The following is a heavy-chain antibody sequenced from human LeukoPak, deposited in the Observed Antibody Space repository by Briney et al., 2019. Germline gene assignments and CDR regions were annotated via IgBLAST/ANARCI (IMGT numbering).Heavy chain of an antibody. CDR3: ARSPPRGFWSGRLYFDY. D-gene: IGHD3-3*01. CDR1: GGSISSYY. Sequence: SETLSLTCTVSGGSISSYYWSWIRQPAGKGLEWNGRIYTSGSTNYNPSLKSRVTMSVDTSKSQFSLKLSSVTAADTAVYYCARSPPRGFWSGRLYFDYSGQGTLVTVSS. J-gene: IGHJ4*02. CDR2: IYTSGST. V-gene: IGHV4-4*07.